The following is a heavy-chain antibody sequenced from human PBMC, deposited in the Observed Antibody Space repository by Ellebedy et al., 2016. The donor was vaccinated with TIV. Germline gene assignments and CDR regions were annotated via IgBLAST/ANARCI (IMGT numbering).Heavy chain of an antibody. CDR1: GFSLSTYD. CDR3: ARGRSFN. Sequence: PGGSLRLSCAASGFSLSTYDMHWVRQAPGKGLEWVAVIWYDGSNKNYADSVKGRFTISRDNAKNSLYLQMNSLRAEDTAVYYCARGRSFNWGQGTLVTVSS. CDR2: IWYDGSNK. J-gene: IGHJ4*02. V-gene: IGHV3-33*01. D-gene: IGHD3-10*01.